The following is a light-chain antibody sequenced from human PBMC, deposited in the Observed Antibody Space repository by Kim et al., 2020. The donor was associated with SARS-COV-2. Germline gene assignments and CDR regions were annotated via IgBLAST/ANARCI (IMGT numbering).Light chain of an antibody. CDR3: QQYNSFSWT. Sequence: SAPVGDRVAITCRASQSISDCLAWYQQKPGEAPKLLIYKTSSLESGVPSRFSGSGSGTEFTLTISSLQPDDFATYYCQQYNSFSWTFGQGTKVE. CDR1: QSISDC. J-gene: IGKJ1*01. V-gene: IGKV1-5*03. CDR2: KTS.